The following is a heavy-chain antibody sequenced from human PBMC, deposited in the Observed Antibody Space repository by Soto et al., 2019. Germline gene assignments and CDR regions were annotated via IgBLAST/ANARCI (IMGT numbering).Heavy chain of an antibody. D-gene: IGHD3-10*01. CDR1: GGSISSGDYY. CDR3: ASAQGSGFLVS. J-gene: IGHJ4*02. Sequence: QVQLQESGPGLVKPSQTLSLTCTVSGGSISSGDYYWSWIRQPPGKGLEWIGYIYYSGSTYYNPSLKXRXTXSXXTSKTQFSLKLSSVTAADTAVSYCASAQGSGFLVSWGQGTLVTVSS. CDR2: IYYSGST. V-gene: IGHV4-30-4*01.